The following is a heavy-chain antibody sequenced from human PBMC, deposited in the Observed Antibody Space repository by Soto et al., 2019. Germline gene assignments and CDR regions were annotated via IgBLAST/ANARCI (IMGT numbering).Heavy chain of an antibody. CDR3: ARESGNYFDD. CDR1: GGTFISHA. Sequence: QVQLVQSGAEVKKPGSSLKVSCKASGGTFISHAISWLRQAPGQGLEWVGGIIPIFGTTNYAQKFQGRVTLTADKSTSTVYMELSSLRSDDTAVYYCARESGNYFDDWGQRTLVNVSS. J-gene: IGHJ4*02. V-gene: IGHV1-69*06. CDR2: IIPIFGTT. D-gene: IGHD3-10*01.